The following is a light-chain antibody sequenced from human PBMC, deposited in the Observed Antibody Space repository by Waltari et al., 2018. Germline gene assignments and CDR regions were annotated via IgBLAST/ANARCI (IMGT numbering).Light chain of an antibody. Sequence: DIVVTQSPLSLPVTPGEPASISCRSNQSLLHNNGYNYLDWILQKPGQPPQLLIYLGSNRASGVPDRFRGSGSGTDFTLQISRVEAEDVVVYYCMQVLRTVWTFGQGTKVEIK. CDR1: QSLLHNNGYNY. CDR3: MQVLRTVWT. J-gene: IGKJ1*01. V-gene: IGKV2-28*01. CDR2: LGS.